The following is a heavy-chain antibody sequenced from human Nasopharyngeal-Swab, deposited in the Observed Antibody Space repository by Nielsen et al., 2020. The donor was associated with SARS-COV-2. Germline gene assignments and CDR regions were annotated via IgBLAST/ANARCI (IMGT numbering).Heavy chain of an antibody. CDR3: ARDGPDYALDY. CDR2: IKQDGSEK. D-gene: IGHD4-17*01. J-gene: IGHJ4*02. Sequence: GESLKISCAASGFPFSSYWMSWVPQAPGKGLEWVANIKQDGSEKYYVDSVKGRFTISRDNGKNPLYLQMNSLRAEDTAVYYCARDGPDYALDYWGQGTLVTVSS. CDR1: GFPFSSYW. V-gene: IGHV3-7*01.